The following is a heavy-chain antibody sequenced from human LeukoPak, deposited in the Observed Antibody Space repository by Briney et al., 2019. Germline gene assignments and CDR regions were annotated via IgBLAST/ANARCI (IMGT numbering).Heavy chain of an antibody. V-gene: IGHV4-4*07. Sequence: SETLSLTCTASGGSISSYYWSWIRQPAGKGLEWIGRIYTCGSTNYNPSLKSRVTMSVDTSKNQFSLKLSSVTAADTAVYYCARSVPAAISVGVWFGPWSQGTLVTVSS. CDR2: IYTCGST. J-gene: IGHJ5*02. CDR1: GGSISSYY. D-gene: IGHD2-2*02. CDR3: ARSVPAAISVGVWFGP.